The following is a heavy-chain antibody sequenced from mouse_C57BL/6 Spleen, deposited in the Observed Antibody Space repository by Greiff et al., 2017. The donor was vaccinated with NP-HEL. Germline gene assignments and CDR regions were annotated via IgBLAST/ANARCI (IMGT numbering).Heavy chain of an antibody. CDR1: GYAFTNYL. CDR2: INPGSGGT. V-gene: IGHV1-54*01. D-gene: IGHD2-5*01. Sequence: QVQLQQSGAELVRPGTSVKVSCKASGYAFTNYLIEWVKQRPGQGLEWIGVINPGSGGTNYNEKFKGKATLTADKSSSTAYMQLSSLTSEDSAVYFCAREDSNYVPDYWGQGTTLTVSS. J-gene: IGHJ2*01. CDR3: AREDSNYVPDY.